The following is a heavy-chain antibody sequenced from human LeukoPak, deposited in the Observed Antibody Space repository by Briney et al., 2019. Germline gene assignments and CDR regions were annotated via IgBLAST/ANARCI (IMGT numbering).Heavy chain of an antibody. CDR3: ARGVSPSHPRLWDY. Sequence: GGSLRLSCAASGFIFDDYGMSWVRQAPGKGLEWVSGLNWNSDSTSYADSVKGRFTISRDNARNSLYLQMNSLRAEDTAFYYCARGVSPSHPRLWDYWGQGTLVTVSS. V-gene: IGHV3-20*04. D-gene: IGHD2-2*01. CDR1: GFIFDDYG. CDR2: LNWNSDST. J-gene: IGHJ4*02.